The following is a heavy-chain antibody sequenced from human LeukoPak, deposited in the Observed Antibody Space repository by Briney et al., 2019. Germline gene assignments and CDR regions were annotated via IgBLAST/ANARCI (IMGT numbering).Heavy chain of an antibody. V-gene: IGHV3-48*04. D-gene: IGHD6-13*01. Sequence: PGGSLRLSCAASGFTFSSYAMSWVRQAPGKGLEWVSYISSSGSTIYYADSVKGRFTISRDNAKNSLYLQMNSLRAEDTAVYYCARGKIAAAGTFDYWGQGTLVTVSS. CDR3: ARGKIAAAGTFDY. J-gene: IGHJ4*02. CDR1: GFTFSSYA. CDR2: ISSSGSTI.